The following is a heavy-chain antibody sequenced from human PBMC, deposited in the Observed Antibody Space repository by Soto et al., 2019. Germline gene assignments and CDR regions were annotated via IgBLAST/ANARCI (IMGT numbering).Heavy chain of an antibody. V-gene: IGHV1-18*01. Sequence: QVQLVQSGAEVKKPGASVKVSCKASGYTFTSYGISWVRQAPGQGLEWMGWISAYNGNTNYAQKLQGRVPMTTDTPTSTAYMELRSLRSDDTAGYYCAGGLGDGSGSYSPVDYWGQGTLVTVSS. D-gene: IGHD3-10*01. CDR3: AGGLGDGSGSYSPVDY. J-gene: IGHJ4*02. CDR1: GYTFTSYG. CDR2: ISAYNGNT.